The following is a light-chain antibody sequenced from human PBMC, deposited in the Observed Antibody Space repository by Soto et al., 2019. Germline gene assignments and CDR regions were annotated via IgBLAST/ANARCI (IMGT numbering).Light chain of an antibody. CDR2: GAS. CDR3: QQYGSSLWT. J-gene: IGKJ1*01. V-gene: IGKV3-20*01. Sequence: EIVLTQSPGTLSLSPGERPTLSCRASQSVRSRYLAWYQQKPGQAPRLLIYGASSRATGIPDMFSGSGSGTDFTLTISTLEPEDFAVYYCQQYGSSLWTFGKGTKVEIK. CDR1: QSVRSRY.